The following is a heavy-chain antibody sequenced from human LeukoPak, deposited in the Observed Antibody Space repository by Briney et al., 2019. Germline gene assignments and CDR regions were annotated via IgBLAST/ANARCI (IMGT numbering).Heavy chain of an antibody. J-gene: IGHJ4*02. Sequence: PSETLSLTCTVSGGSISSSSYYWGWIRQPPGKGLEWIGSIYYSGSTYYNPSLKSRVTISVDTSKNQFSLKLSSVTAADTAVYYCARLSTPVMLDYWGQGTLVTVSS. CDR2: IYYSGST. V-gene: IGHV4-39*01. CDR1: GGSISSSSYY. D-gene: IGHD2-21*01. CDR3: ARLSTPVMLDY.